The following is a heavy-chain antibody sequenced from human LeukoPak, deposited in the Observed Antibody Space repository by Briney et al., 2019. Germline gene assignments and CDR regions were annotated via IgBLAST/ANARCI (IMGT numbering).Heavy chain of an antibody. CDR3: APGMDGYYYYMDV. CDR1: GGTFSSYT. J-gene: IGHJ6*03. V-gene: IGHV1-69*02. Sequence: SVKVSCKASGGTFSSYTISWVRRAPGQGLEWMGRIIPILGIANYAQKFQGRVTITADKSTSTAYMELSSLRSEDTAVYYCAPGMDGYYYYMDVWGKGTTVTVSS. CDR2: IIPILGIA. D-gene: IGHD1-26*01.